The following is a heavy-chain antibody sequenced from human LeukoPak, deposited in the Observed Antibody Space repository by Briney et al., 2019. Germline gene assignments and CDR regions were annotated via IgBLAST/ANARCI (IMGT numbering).Heavy chain of an antibody. V-gene: IGHV3-30*03. D-gene: IGHD3-22*01. Sequence: GGSLRLSCAATGFTFSSFSMHWVRQAPGKGLEWVAVTSYDGSNKYYADSVKGRFTISRDNSKNTLSLQMNSLRTEDTAVYYCARGVGYYDSSGYYYVDWGQGTLVTVSS. J-gene: IGHJ4*02. CDR1: GFTFSSFS. CDR3: ARGVGYYDSSGYYYVD. CDR2: TSYDGSNK.